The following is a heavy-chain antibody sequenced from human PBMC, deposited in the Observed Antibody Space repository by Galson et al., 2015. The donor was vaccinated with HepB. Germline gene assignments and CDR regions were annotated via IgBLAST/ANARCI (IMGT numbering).Heavy chain of an antibody. CDR1: GFTFSSYE. D-gene: IGHD3-10*01. J-gene: IGHJ4*02. CDR2: ISSSGSTI. Sequence: SLRLSCAASGFTFSSYEMNWVRQAPGKGLEWVSYISSSGSTIYYADSVKGRFTISRDNAKNSLYLQMNSLRAEDTAVYYCARGNMVRGVPLFDYWGQGTLVTVSS. V-gene: IGHV3-48*03. CDR3: ARGNMVRGVPLFDY.